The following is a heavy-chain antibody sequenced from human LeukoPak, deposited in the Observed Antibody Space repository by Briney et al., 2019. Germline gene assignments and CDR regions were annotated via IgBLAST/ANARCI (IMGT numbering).Heavy chain of an antibody. J-gene: IGHJ4*02. CDR3: ARVQESQIDYYFDY. CDR2: IYTSGST. D-gene: IGHD3-9*01. CDR1: GGSISSGSYY. V-gene: IGHV4-61*02. Sequence: SQTLSLTCTVSGGSISSGSYYWSWIRQPAGKGLEWIGRIYTSGSTNYNPSLKSRLTISVDTSKNQFSLKLSSVTAADTAVYYCARVQESQIDYYFDYWGQGTLVTVSS.